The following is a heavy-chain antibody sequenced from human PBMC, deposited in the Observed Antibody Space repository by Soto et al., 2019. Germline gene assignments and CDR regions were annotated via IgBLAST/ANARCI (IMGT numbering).Heavy chain of an antibody. J-gene: IGHJ4*02. Sequence: ASVKVSCKASGYTFTSYAMHWVRQAPGQRLEWMGWINAGNGNTKYSQKFQGRVTITRDTSASTAYMELSSLRSEDTAVYYCARVEMERLPLYSSGWYTYWGQGTLVTVSS. D-gene: IGHD6-19*01. V-gene: IGHV1-3*01. CDR1: GYTFTSYA. CDR3: ARVEMERLPLYSSGWYTY. CDR2: INAGNGNT.